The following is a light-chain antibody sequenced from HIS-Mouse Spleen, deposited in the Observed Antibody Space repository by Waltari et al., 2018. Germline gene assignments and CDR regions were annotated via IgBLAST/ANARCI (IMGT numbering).Light chain of an antibody. J-gene: IGLJ1*01. CDR1: SSDAGGYNY. Sequence: QSALTQPAPVSWSPGQSITFSCTGTSSDAGGYNYVSRYQQHPGKATKLMIYDVSNRPSGVSSRFSGSKSGNTASLTISGLQAEDEADYYCSSYTSSSTYVFGTGTKVTVL. CDR2: DVS. V-gene: IGLV2-14*03. CDR3: SSYTSSSTYV.